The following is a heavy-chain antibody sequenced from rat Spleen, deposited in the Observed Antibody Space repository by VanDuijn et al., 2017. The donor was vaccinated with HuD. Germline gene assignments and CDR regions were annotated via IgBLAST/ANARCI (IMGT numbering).Heavy chain of an antibody. CDR1: GFNFNDYW. CDR3: AREDRGVNY. D-gene: IGHD4-3*01. J-gene: IGHJ2*01. V-gene: IGHV4-2*01. CDR2: INGDSSAI. Sequence: EVQLVESGGGLVQPGRSLKLSCAASGFNFNDYWMGWVRQAPGKGLEWIGEINGDSSAIKYSPSLKDKFTISRDNAQNTLYLQMSKLGSEDTASYYCAREDRGVNYWGQGVMVTVSS.